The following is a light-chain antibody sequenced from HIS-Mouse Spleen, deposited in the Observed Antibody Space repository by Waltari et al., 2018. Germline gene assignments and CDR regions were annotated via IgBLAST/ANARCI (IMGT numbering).Light chain of an antibody. CDR1: SSDVGGYNY. CDR2: DFS. V-gene: IGLV2-11*01. Sequence: QSALTQPRSVSGSPGQSVTISCTGTSSDVGGYNYVSWYQQHPGKAPQLLIYDFSKRPSGVPCRFAGSKSGNPASLTISGLQAEDEADYYCCSYAGSYTWVFGGGTKLTVL. J-gene: IGLJ3*02. CDR3: CSYAGSYTWV.